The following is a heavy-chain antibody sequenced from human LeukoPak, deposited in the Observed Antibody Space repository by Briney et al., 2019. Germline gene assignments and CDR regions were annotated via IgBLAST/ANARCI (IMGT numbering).Heavy chain of an antibody. CDR1: GGSVSSYY. V-gene: IGHV4-59*02. Sequence: SETLSLTCTVSGGSVSSYYWSWIRQPPGKGLEWIGYIYNSGSTNYNPSLKSRVTMSLDTSKNHFSLKLSSVTAADTAMYYCARARRDGYNHLDYWGQGTLVTVSP. CDR3: ARARRDGYNHLDY. J-gene: IGHJ4*02. D-gene: IGHD5-24*01. CDR2: IYNSGST.